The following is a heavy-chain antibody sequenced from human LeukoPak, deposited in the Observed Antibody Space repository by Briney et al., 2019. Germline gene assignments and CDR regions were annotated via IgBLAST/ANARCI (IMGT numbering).Heavy chain of an antibody. CDR1: GFTFTSYE. V-gene: IGHV3-48*03. Sequence: PGRSLRLSCAASGFTFTSYEMNWVRQAPGKGLEWVSYISSSGSTIYYADSVKGRFTISRDNAKNSLYLQMNSLRAEDTAVYYCARGQEEYTAMVYYYYYGMDVWGQGTTVTVSS. CDR2: ISSSGSTI. D-gene: IGHD5-18*01. J-gene: IGHJ6*02. CDR3: ARGQEEYTAMVYYYYYGMDV.